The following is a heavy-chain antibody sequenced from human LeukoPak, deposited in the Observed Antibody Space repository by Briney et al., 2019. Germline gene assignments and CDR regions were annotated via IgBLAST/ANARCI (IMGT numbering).Heavy chain of an antibody. Sequence: GGSLRLSCAASAFTFSSYSMNWVRQAPGKGLEWVSSISSSGSYIYYADSEEGRFTISRDNAKNSLYLQMNSLRAEDTAVYYCARVGPWVNPDHYYYYMDVWGKGTTVTVSS. D-gene: IGHD1-14*01. J-gene: IGHJ6*03. CDR1: AFTFSSYS. V-gene: IGHV3-21*01. CDR3: ARVGPWVNPDHYYYYMDV. CDR2: ISSSGSYI.